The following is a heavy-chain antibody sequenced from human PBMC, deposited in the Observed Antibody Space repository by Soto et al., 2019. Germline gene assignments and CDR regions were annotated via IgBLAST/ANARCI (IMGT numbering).Heavy chain of an antibody. J-gene: IGHJ6*02. CDR3: ARTSAAANLGVYYYYGMDV. D-gene: IGHD6-13*01. V-gene: IGHV3-74*01. CDR1: GFTFSSYC. CDR2: INSDGSST. Sequence: WVSMRLSCAASGFTFSSYCMHWVRQAPGKGLVWVSRINSDGSSTSYADSVKGRFTTSRDNAKNTLYLQMNSLRAEDTAVYYCARTSAAANLGVYYYYGMDVWGQGTTVTVSS.